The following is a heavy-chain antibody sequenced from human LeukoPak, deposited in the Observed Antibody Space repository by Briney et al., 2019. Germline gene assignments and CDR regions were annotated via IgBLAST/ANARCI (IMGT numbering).Heavy chain of an antibody. J-gene: IGHJ3*02. CDR3: AREIYDSSGYYYAWFDGRDACDI. CDR2: IYHSGST. D-gene: IGHD3-22*01. V-gene: IGHV4-30-2*01. CDR1: GGSISSGGYY. Sequence: SETLSLTCTVSGGSISSGGYYWSWIRQPPGKGLEWIGYIYHSGSTYYNPSLKSRVTISVDRSKNQFSLKLSSVTAADTAVYYCAREIYDSSGYYYAWFDGRDACDIWGQGTMVTVSS.